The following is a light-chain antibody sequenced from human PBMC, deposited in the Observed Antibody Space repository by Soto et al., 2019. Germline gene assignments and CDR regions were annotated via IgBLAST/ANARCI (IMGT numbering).Light chain of an antibody. Sequence: QSVLTQPASVSGSPGQSITISCTGTSSDVGSYNLVSWYQQLPGKAPKLMIYEVSKRPSGVSNRFSGSNSGNTSSLTISGLQAEDDDDYYCCSYAGSSTLVFGGGTKLTVL. CDR1: SSDVGSYNL. CDR3: CSYAGSSTLV. V-gene: IGLV2-23*02. CDR2: EVS. J-gene: IGLJ2*01.